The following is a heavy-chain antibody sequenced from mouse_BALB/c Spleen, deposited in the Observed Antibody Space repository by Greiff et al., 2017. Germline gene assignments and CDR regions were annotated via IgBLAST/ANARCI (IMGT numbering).Heavy chain of an antibody. V-gene: IGHV3-6*02. Sequence: ESGPGLVKPSQSLSLTCSVTGYSITSGYYWNWIRQFPGNKLEWMGYISYDGSNNYNPSLKNRISITRDTSKNQFFLKLNSVTTEDTATYYCAREAVYYGTTWFAYWGQGTLVTVSA. CDR2: ISYDGSN. J-gene: IGHJ3*01. D-gene: IGHD1-1*01. CDR3: AREAVYYGTTWFAY. CDR1: GYSITSGYY.